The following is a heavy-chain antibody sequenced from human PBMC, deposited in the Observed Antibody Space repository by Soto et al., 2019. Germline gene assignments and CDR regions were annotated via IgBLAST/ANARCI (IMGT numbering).Heavy chain of an antibody. V-gene: IGHV4-39*02. CDR3: ARDFSLDYFDN. Sequence: RQPPGKGLEWMGSIYYSGTTYYNTSLKSRVTVSVDRSKNQFTLKLSSVTAADTASYYCARDFSLDYFDNWGQGALFTVSS. J-gene: IGHJ4*02. CDR2: IYYSGTT.